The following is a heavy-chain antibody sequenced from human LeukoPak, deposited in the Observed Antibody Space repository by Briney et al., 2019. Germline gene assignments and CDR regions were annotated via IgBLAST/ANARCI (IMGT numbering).Heavy chain of an antibody. J-gene: IGHJ6*03. CDR1: GYTFTSYG. D-gene: IGHD2-2*01. CDR3: ARATGAIVVVPAAIAHLYYMDV. Sequence: ASVKVSCKASGYTFTSYGISWVRQAPGHRREWMGWISAYNGNTNYAQKLQGRVTMTTDTSTSTAYMELRSLRSDDTAVYYCARATGAIVVVPAAIAHLYYMDVWGKGTTVTVSS. V-gene: IGHV1-18*01. CDR2: ISAYNGNT.